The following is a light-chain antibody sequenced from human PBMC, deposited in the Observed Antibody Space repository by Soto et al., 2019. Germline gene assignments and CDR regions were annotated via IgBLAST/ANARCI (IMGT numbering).Light chain of an antibody. J-gene: IGKJ4*01. Sequence: EIVLTQSPATLSVSPGERATLSCRASHSVSSNLAWYQQKPGQAPRLLMFGASTRATNIPARFSGSGSGTEFTLTISSLQSEDFAVYDCQQYFNWPPLTFGGGTKVEIK. CDR3: QQYFNWPPLT. CDR2: GAS. CDR1: HSVSSN. V-gene: IGKV3-15*01.